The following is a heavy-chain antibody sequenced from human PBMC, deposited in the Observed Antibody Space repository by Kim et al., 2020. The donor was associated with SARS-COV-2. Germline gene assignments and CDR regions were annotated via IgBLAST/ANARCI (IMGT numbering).Heavy chain of an antibody. D-gene: IGHD1-7*01. Sequence: GGSLRLSCAASGFTFSSIWMHWVRQTPGKGLVWVSAINSDASKTNYADSVRGRFTISRDNAKNTLYLVMNSLSAEDTAMYYCTTAFSENYVNWGQGIPVTVSS. CDR2: INSDASKT. CDR3: TTAFSENYVN. CDR1: GFTFSSIW. J-gene: IGHJ4*02. V-gene: IGHV3-74*01.